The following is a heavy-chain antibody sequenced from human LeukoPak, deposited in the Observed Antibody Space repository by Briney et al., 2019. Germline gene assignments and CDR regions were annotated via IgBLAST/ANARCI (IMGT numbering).Heavy chain of an antibody. Sequence: ASVKVSCKASGYTFTGYYMHWVRQAPGQGLEWMGWINPNSGGTNYAQKFQGRVTMTRDTSISTAYMELGRLRSDGTAVYYCARDVSSSWYYFDYWGQGTLVTVSS. CDR3: ARDVSSSWYYFDY. D-gene: IGHD6-13*01. V-gene: IGHV1-2*02. CDR1: GYTFTGYY. J-gene: IGHJ4*02. CDR2: INPNSGGT.